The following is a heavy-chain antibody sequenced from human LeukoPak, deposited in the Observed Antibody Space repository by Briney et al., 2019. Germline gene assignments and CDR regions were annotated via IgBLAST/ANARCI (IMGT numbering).Heavy chain of an antibody. D-gene: IGHD3-22*01. J-gene: IGHJ4*02. Sequence: PGRSLRLSCAASGFTFDDYAMHWVRQAPGKGLEWVPGISWNSGSIGYADSVKGRFTISRDNAKNSLYLQMNSLRAEDTALYYCAKDRKHYYDSSGSVDYWGQGTLVTVSS. CDR2: ISWNSGSI. V-gene: IGHV3-9*01. CDR3: AKDRKHYYDSSGSVDY. CDR1: GFTFDDYA.